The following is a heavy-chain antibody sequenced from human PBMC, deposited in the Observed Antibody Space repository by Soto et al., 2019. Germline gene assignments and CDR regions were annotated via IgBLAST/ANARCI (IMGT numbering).Heavy chain of an antibody. CDR2: ISATGGTT. V-gene: IGHV3-23*01. CDR1: GFTFSNYA. J-gene: IGHJ4*02. CDR3: AKASGAGFGSKNYYFDS. D-gene: IGHD1-26*01. Sequence: EVHLSDSGEGVVQPGGSLRLSCVVSGFTFSNYAMDWVSQDPGKGLEWASEISATGGTTNYADSVKGRYTSSRNNSNNASYRQLTKLRAEDTAMFYGAKASGAGFGSKNYYFDSWGQGALVTVSS.